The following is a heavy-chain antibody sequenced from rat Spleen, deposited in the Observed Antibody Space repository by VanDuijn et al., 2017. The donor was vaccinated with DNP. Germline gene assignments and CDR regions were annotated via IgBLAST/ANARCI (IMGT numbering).Heavy chain of an antibody. Sequence: EVKLVESGGGLVQPGRSLKLSCAASGFTFSDYNMAWVRPAPGKGLEWVASITNTGDSTYYSDSVKGRFSISRDNVKSTLYLQMDSLRSEDTATYYCARHYFDGTYYHYFDYWGQGVMVTVSS. CDR1: GFTFSDYN. CDR3: ARHYFDGTYYHYFDY. D-gene: IGHD1-12*02. V-gene: IGHV5-7*01. J-gene: IGHJ2*01. CDR2: ITNTGDST.